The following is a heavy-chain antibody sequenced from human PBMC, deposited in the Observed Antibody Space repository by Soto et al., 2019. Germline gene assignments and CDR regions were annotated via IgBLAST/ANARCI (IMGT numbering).Heavy chain of an antibody. CDR2: MRANSGDS. D-gene: IGHD3-3*02. Sequence: QVQLVQPGAEVRKPGASVKVSCKASGDIFSNFDFNWVRQATGQGLEWIGWMRANSGDSGHDQKFQGRVSMTRDTSMSTAYMELSCLRAEDTAAYHCARYIYGQGFKAWGQGTLVFVSS. V-gene: IGHV1-8*01. J-gene: IGHJ5*02. CDR1: GDIFSNFD. CDR3: ARYIYGQGFKA.